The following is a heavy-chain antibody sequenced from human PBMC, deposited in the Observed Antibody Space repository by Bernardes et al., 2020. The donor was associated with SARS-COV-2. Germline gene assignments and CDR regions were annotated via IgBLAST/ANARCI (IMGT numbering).Heavy chain of an antibody. CDR1: GFTFSSYS. V-gene: IGHV3-21*01. CDR2: ISSSSSYI. J-gene: IGHJ6*02. Sequence: GGSLRLSCAASGFTFSSYSMNWVRQAPGKGLEWVSSISSSSSYIYYADSVKGRFTISRDNAKNSLYLQMNSLRAEDTAVYYCARDEYYDFWSGYYANYYGMDVWGQGTTVTVSS. CDR3: ARDEYYDFWSGYYANYYGMDV. D-gene: IGHD3-3*01.